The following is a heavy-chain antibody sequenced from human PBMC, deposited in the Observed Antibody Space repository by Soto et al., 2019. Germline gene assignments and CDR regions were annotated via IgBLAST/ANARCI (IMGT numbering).Heavy chain of an antibody. Sequence: GGSVSLSCAASGLTFGSYTISWFRQPPGKGLKWISAIIGSGVSTYYADSVKGRFTISKDNSKNPLYLQKNSLRAEDPAVYSCATETPLERPLGYWGQGTLVTVSS. D-gene: IGHD1-1*01. CDR1: GLTFGSYT. CDR2: IIGSGVST. CDR3: ATETPLERPLGY. J-gene: IGHJ4*02. V-gene: IGHV3-23*01.